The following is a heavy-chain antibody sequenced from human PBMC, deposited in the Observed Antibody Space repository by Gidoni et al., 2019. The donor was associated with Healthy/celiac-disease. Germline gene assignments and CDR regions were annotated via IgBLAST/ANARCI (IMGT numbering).Heavy chain of an antibody. CDR2: NKSKTDGGTT. Sequence: DVQLVESGGGLVKPGGSLRRSCAASVFIFSNAWMNGVRQARGKGVEWVGRNKSKTDGGTTDYAAPVKSRVTISRDDSKNTLYLQMNSLKTEDTAVYYCTTSEVAGPFDYWGQGTLVTVSS. CDR1: VFIFSNAW. J-gene: IGHJ4*02. D-gene: IGHD6-19*01. CDR3: TTSEVAGPFDY. V-gene: IGHV3-15*07.